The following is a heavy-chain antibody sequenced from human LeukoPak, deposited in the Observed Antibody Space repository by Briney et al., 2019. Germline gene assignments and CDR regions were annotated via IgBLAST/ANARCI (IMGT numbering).Heavy chain of an antibody. J-gene: IGHJ4*02. CDR1: GGSISSYY. Sequence: SETLSLTCTVSGGSISSYYWSWIRQPPGKGLEWIGYIYYSGSTNYNPSLKSRATISADTSKNQFSLKLSSVTAADTAVYYCARTSAHRYCSSTSCYNPLDYWGQGTLVTVSS. V-gene: IGHV4-59*01. CDR2: IYYSGST. D-gene: IGHD2-2*02. CDR3: ARTSAHRYCSSTSCYNPLDY.